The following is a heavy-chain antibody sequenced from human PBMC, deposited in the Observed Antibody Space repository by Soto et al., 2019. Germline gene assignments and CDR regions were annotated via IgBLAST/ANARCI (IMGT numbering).Heavy chain of an antibody. V-gene: IGHV3-21*01. Sequence: GGSLRLSCAASGFTFSSYSMNWVRQAPGKGLEWVSSISSSSSYIYYADSVKGRFTISRDNAKNSLYLQMNSLRAEDTAVYYCARDENYWGNPFDYWGQGTLVTVSS. CDR3: ARDENYWGNPFDY. J-gene: IGHJ4*02. D-gene: IGHD7-27*01. CDR2: ISSSSSYI. CDR1: GFTFSSYS.